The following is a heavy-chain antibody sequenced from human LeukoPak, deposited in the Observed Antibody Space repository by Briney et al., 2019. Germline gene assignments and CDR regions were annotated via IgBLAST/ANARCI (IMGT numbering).Heavy chain of an antibody. J-gene: IGHJ4*02. V-gene: IGHV3-53*04. CDR3: LRQGVGAPPR. CDR2: IHAGGSSSE. CDR1: GFTVSNKD. Sequence: PGESLRLACSVYGFTVSNKDIGWVRQAPGKGQEWVSLIHAGGSSSELYADSVKGRFTGSRHDSKNTLDLQMNGLRSDDTAVYYCLRQGVGAPPRWGQGTLVTVSS. D-gene: IGHD3-16*01.